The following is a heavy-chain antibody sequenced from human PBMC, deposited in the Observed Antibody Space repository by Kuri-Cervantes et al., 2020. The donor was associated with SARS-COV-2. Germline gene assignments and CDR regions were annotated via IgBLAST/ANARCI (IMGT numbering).Heavy chain of an antibody. D-gene: IGHD3-3*01. Sequence: ASVKVSCKASGYTFTGYYMQWVRQAPGQGLEWMGWINPNSGGTNDEQKFQGRVTMTRDTSISTAYMELSRLRSDDTAVYYCALDHNDYDFVLWGQGTLVTVSS. CDR2: INPNSGGT. CDR3: ALDHNDYDFVL. CDR1: GYTFTGYY. V-gene: IGHV1-2*02. J-gene: IGHJ4*02.